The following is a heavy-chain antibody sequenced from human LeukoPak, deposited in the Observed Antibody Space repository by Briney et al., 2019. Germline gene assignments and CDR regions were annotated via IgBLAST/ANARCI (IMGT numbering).Heavy chain of an antibody. CDR2: IKQDGSEK. CDR3: AKAVYSSGWYFDY. D-gene: IGHD6-19*01. Sequence: GGSLRLSCAASGFTFSSYWMSWVRQAPGKGLEWVANIKQDGSEKYYVDSVKGRFTISRDNAKNSLYLQMNSLRAEDTAVYYCAKAVYSSGWYFDYWGQGTLVTVSS. J-gene: IGHJ4*02. V-gene: IGHV3-7*01. CDR1: GFTFSSYW.